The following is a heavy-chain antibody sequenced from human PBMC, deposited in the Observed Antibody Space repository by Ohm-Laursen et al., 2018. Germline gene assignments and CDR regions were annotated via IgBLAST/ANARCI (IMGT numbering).Heavy chain of an antibody. CDR3: AKDPEGIAAAGFDY. V-gene: IGHV3-23*01. D-gene: IGHD6-13*01. CDR2: ISGSGGST. CDR1: GFTFSSYA. J-gene: IGHJ4*02. Sequence: SLRLPCTASGFTFSSYAMSWVRQAPGKGLEWVSAISGSGGSTYYADSVKGRFTISRDNSKNTLYLQMNSLRAEDTAVYYCAKDPEGIAAAGFDYWGQGTLVTVSS.